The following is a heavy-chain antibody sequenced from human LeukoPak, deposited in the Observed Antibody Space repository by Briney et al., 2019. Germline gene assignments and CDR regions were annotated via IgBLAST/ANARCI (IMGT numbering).Heavy chain of an antibody. CDR2: MNPNSGNT. CDR1: GYTFTSYD. J-gene: IGHJ5*02. V-gene: IGHV1-8*03. D-gene: IGHD3-9*01. Sequence: ASVKVSCKASGYTFTSYDINWVRQATGQGLEWMGWMNPNSGNTGYAQKFQGRVTITRNTSISTAYMELSSLRSEDTAVYYCARGLDYDILTGYSPWGQGTLVTVSS. CDR3: ARGLDYDILTGYSP.